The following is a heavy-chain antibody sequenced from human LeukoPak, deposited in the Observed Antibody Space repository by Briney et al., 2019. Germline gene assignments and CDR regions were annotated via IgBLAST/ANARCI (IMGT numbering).Heavy chain of an antibody. D-gene: IGHD6-13*01. V-gene: IGHV1-2*02. Sequence: ASVKVSCKASGYTFTGYYMHWVRQAPGQGLERMGWINPNSGGTNYAQKFQGRVTMTRDTSISTAYMELSRLRSDDTAVYYCARGASIAAARRFDPWGQGTLVTVSS. CDR1: GYTFTGYY. J-gene: IGHJ5*02. CDR3: ARGASIAAARRFDP. CDR2: INPNSGGT.